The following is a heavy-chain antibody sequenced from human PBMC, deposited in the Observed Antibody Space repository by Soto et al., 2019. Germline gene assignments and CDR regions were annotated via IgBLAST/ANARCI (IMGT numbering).Heavy chain of an antibody. Sequence: SVKVSCKASGFTFTSSAVQWVRQARGQRLEWIGWIVVGSGNTNYAQKFQERVTITRDMSTSTAYMELSSLRSEDTAVYYCAASTVGSGGKNPFDYWGQGTLVTVSS. J-gene: IGHJ4*02. CDR2: IVVGSGNT. D-gene: IGHD6-19*01. CDR1: GFTFTSSA. CDR3: AASTVGSGGKNPFDY. V-gene: IGHV1-58*01.